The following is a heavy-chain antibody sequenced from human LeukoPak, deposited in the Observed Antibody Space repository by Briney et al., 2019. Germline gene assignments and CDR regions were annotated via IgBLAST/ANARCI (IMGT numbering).Heavy chain of an antibody. CDR1: GFTFRSYW. CDR2: IKKDGSEK. V-gene: IGHV3-7*01. CDR3: ARIRYLDY. J-gene: IGHJ4*02. D-gene: IGHD3-9*01. Sequence: GGSLRLSCAASGFTFRSYWMSWVRQDPGKGLEWVANIKKDGSEKNYVDSGKGRFTISQDNAKNSLYLQMNSLRAVDTAVYYCARIRYLDYWGQGTLVTVSS.